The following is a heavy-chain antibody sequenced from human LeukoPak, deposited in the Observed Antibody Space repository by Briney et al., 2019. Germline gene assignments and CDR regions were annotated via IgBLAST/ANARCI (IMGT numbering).Heavy chain of an antibody. D-gene: IGHD3-16*01. CDR3: ARGRGRQATDAFDI. J-gene: IGHJ3*02. CDR1: GYSFTNYW. V-gene: IGHV5-51*01. CDR2: IYPGDSDI. Sequence: KSGESLKISCKGSGYSFTNYWIGWVRQMPGKGLEWMGIIYPGDSDIRYSPSFQGQVTIPADKSISTAYLQCSSLKASDTAMYYCARGRGRQATDAFDIWGQGTMVTVSS.